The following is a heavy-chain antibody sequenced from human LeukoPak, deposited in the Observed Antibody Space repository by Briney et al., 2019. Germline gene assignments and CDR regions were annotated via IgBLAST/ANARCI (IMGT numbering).Heavy chain of an antibody. J-gene: IGHJ4*02. Sequence: GGSLRLSCAASGFTFSNYDMTWVRQAPGKGLEWVSTTTGSGFTTYYADSVRGRFTISRDNSKNTLYLQMNSLRAEDTAVYYCATRLFHIVDYWGQGTLVTVSS. CDR1: GFTFSNYD. CDR3: ATRLFHIVDY. V-gene: IGHV3-23*01. CDR2: TTGSGFTT. D-gene: IGHD3-22*01.